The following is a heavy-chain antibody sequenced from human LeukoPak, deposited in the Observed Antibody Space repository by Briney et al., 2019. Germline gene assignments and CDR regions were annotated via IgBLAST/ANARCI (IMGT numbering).Heavy chain of an antibody. Sequence: PGGSLRLSCVASGFSFSDYWMSWVRQAPGMGLEWVANIETDGDQKNYVDSVKGRFTISRDNARNSLYLQMNSLRVEDTAVCYCARDIPSGFYTPDYWGRGTLVTVSS. V-gene: IGHV3-7*01. CDR3: ARDIPSGFYTPDY. CDR1: GFSFSDYW. J-gene: IGHJ4*02. CDR2: IETDGDQK. D-gene: IGHD5-12*01.